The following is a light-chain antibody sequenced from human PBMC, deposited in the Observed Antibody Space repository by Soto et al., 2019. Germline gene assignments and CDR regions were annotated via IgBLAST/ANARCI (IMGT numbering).Light chain of an antibody. V-gene: IGLV2-14*01. CDR1: SSDVGAYNY. CDR2: EVI. J-gene: IGLJ1*01. CDR3: SSYTSASTLV. Sequence: QSALTQPASVSGSPGQSITISCTGTSSDVGAYNYVSWYQQHPGKAPKLMIYEVINRPSGVSNRFSGSKSGNTASLTISGLQAEDEADYYCSSYTSASTLVFGTGTKVTVL.